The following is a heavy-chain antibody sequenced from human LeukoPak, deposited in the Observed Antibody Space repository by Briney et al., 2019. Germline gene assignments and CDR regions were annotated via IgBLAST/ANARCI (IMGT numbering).Heavy chain of an antibody. D-gene: IGHD3-3*01. CDR1: GYTFTSYD. Sequence: ASVKVSCKASGYTFTSYDINWVRQATGQGLEWMGWMNPNSGNTGYAQKFQGRVTMTRNTSISIAYMELSSLRSEDTAVYYCARAVSEVPVLRFHPVSYYYYGMDVWGQGTTVTVSS. CDR3: ARAVSEVPVLRFHPVSYYYYGMDV. J-gene: IGHJ6*02. CDR2: MNPNSGNT. V-gene: IGHV1-8*01.